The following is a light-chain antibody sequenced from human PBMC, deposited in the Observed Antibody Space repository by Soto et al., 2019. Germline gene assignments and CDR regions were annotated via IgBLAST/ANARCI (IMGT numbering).Light chain of an antibody. J-gene: IGKJ1*01. V-gene: IGKV1-5*03. Sequence: DIQMTQSPSTLSASVGDRVTITCRASQSISSWLAWYQQKPGTAPKLLIYEASSLESGVPSRFSGSGSGTELTLTNSSLQPDDFATYYCQQYYTYPWTFGQGTKVEVK. CDR3: QQYYTYPWT. CDR1: QSISSW. CDR2: EAS.